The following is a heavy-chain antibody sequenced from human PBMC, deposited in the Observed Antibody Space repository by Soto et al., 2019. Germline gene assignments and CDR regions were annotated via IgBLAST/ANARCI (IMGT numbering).Heavy chain of an antibody. CDR2: TYYSGST. V-gene: IGHV4-31*03. J-gene: IGHJ4*02. CDR3: ARVLKNLITMVRGAHFDY. D-gene: IGHD3-10*01. Sequence: SETLSLTCTVSGGSISSGGYYWSWIRQHPGKGLEWIGYTYYSGSTYYNPSLKSRVTISVDTCKNQFSLKLSSVTAADTAVYYCARVLKNLITMVRGAHFDYWGQGTLVTVSS. CDR1: GGSISSGGYY.